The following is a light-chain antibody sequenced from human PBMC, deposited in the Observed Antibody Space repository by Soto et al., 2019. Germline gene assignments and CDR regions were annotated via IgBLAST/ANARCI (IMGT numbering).Light chain of an antibody. J-gene: IGKJ4*01. CDR3: QQRSTLPLT. CDR1: QNINNH. CDR2: DAS. Sequence: EIVLTQSPATLSLSPGERGTLSCRASQNINNHLAWYQQKPGQAPRLVISDASNRATGIPARFSGSGSGTDFTLTISSLEPEDFAGYYCQQRSTLPLTFGGGTKVEIK. V-gene: IGKV3-11*01.